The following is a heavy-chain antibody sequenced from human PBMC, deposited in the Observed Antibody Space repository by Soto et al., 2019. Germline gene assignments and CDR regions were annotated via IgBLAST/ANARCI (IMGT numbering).Heavy chain of an antibody. J-gene: IGHJ4*02. CDR3: AASVATPGAFDY. Sequence: PGGSLRLSCAASGFSISSAYMIWVRQAPGKGLEWVGRIKSKTDGGTADYAAPVTGRFTMSRDESHNTLYLQMSSLKTDDTAVYFCAASVATPGAFDYWGQGILVTVSS. CDR2: IKSKTDGGTA. D-gene: IGHD6-13*01. V-gene: IGHV3-15*07. CDR1: GFSISSAY.